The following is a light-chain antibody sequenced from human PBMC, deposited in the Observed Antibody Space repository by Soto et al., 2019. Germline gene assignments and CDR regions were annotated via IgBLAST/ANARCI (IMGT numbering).Light chain of an antibody. CDR1: QSVSSSY. Sequence: EIVLTQSPGTLSLSPGERATLSCRASQSVSSSYLAWYQQKPGQAPRLLIYGASSRATGIPARFSGSGSGTDFTLTISRLEPEDFAVYYCQQYGSSLITVGQGTRLEI. CDR3: QQYGSSLIT. J-gene: IGKJ5*01. V-gene: IGKV3-20*01. CDR2: GAS.